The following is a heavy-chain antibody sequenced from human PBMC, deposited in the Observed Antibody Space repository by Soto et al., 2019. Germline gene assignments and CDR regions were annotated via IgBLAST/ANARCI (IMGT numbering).Heavy chain of an antibody. V-gene: IGHV4-4*07. D-gene: IGHD3-22*01. J-gene: IGHJ6*02. CDR3: AREGGYFESRGPGVYHSHGVPV. CDR1: GGSIRTYF. Sequence: PSETLCVPCTVSGGSIRTYFWCWIRQPAGGGLEWIGRIYTTGSTNYNPSLKSRVTMSLDTSRNQFSLKLSSVTAADTAVYYGAREGGYFESRGPGVYHSHGVPVWGQGPTLTV. CDR2: IYTTGST.